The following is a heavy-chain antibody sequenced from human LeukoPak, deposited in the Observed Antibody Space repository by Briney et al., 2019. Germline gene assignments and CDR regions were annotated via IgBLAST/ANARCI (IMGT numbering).Heavy chain of an antibody. CDR3: TTYVGAYSNWGDYYYYYMDV. J-gene: IGHJ6*03. Sequence: GGSLRLSCAASGFTFSNAGMSWVRQAPGKGLEWVGRIKSKTDGGTTDYAAPVKGRFTISREDSKNTLYLQMNSLKTEDTAVYYCTTYVGAYSNWGDYYYYYMDVWGKGTTVTISS. CDR2: IKSKTDGGTT. D-gene: IGHD4-11*01. V-gene: IGHV3-15*01. CDR1: GFTFSNAG.